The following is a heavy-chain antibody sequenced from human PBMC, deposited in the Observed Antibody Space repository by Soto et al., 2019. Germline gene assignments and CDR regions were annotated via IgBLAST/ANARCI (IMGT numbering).Heavy chain of an antibody. J-gene: IGHJ4*02. CDR3: ARTLYGDNVDY. CDR1: GYTFTSYD. D-gene: IGHD4-17*01. V-gene: IGHV1-8*01. Sequence: QVQLVQSGAEVKKPGASVKVSCKASGYTFTSYDINWVRQATGQGLEWMGWMNPNSGNTGYAKKVQGRVTMTRNTSTSRAYMELSSMRSEDTAVYYCARTLYGDNVDYWGQGTLVAVSS. CDR2: MNPNSGNT.